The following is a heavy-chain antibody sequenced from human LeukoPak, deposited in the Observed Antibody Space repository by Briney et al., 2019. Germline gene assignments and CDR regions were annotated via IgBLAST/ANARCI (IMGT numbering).Heavy chain of an antibody. CDR3: ARSIPYYYDSRLANRFDP. D-gene: IGHD3-22*01. CDR2: ISAYNGNT. V-gene: IGHV1-18*01. Sequence: ASVKVSCKASGYTFTSYGISWVRQAPGQGLEWMGWISAYNGNTNYAQKLQGRVTMTTHTSTSTAYMELRSLRSDDAAVYYCARSIPYYYDSRLANRFDPWGQGTLVTVSS. J-gene: IGHJ5*02. CDR1: GYTFTSYG.